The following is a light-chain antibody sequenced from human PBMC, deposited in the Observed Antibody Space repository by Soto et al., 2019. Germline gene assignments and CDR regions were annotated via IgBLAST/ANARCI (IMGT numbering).Light chain of an antibody. Sequence: QAALTQSASVSGSPGQSITISCTGTSSDVGGYNYVSWYQHHPGKAPKLMIYEVSNRPSGVSNRFSGSKSGNTASLTISGLQAEDEGDYYCSSYTSSSTRVFGGGTKLTV. CDR2: EVS. CDR3: SSYTSSSTRV. V-gene: IGLV2-14*01. CDR1: SSDVGGYNY. J-gene: IGLJ3*02.